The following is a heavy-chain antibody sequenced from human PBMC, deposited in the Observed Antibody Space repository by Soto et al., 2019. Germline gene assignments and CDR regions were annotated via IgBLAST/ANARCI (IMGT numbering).Heavy chain of an antibody. Sequence: ASVKVSCKASGYTFTTTYITWVRQAPGQGLEWMGYISAYNGNTNYAQKLQGRVTMTTDTSTSTAYMELRSLRSDDTAVYYCARKYYYGSGPWYWGQGTQVTVSS. D-gene: IGHD3-10*01. CDR2: ISAYNGNT. J-gene: IGHJ4*02. CDR1: GYTFTTTY. CDR3: ARKYYYGSGPWY. V-gene: IGHV1-18*01.